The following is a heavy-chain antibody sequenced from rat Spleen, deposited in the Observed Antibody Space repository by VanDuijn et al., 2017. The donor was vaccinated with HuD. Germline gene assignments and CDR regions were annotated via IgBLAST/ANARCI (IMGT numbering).Heavy chain of an antibody. CDR3: TRDSSPFDY. Sequence: QVQLKESGPGLVQPSQTLSLTCTVSGFSLSSYGVIWVRQPPGKGLEWMGGIWGDGSTDYNSALKSRLSISRDTSKSQVFLKMNSLQTDDTAIYFCTRDSSPFDYWGQGVMVTVSS. V-gene: IGHV2-13*01. CDR2: IWGDGST. D-gene: IGHD1-2*01. J-gene: IGHJ2*01. CDR1: GFSLSSYG.